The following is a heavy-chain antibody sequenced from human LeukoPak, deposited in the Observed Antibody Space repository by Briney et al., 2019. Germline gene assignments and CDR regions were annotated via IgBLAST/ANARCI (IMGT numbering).Heavy chain of an antibody. CDR3: AGVATYAHGAFDI. J-gene: IGHJ3*02. V-gene: IGHV1-18*01. CDR1: GYTFTSYG. Sequence: ASVKVSCKASGYTFTSYGISWVRQAPGQGLEWMGWISTYNGDTNYAQKLQGRVTMTTDTSTSTAYMELRSLRSDDTAVYYCAGVATYAHGAFDIWGQGTMVTVSS. D-gene: IGHD5-12*01. CDR2: ISTYNGDT.